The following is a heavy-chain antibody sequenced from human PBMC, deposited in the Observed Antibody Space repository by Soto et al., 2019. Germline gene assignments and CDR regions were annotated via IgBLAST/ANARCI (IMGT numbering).Heavy chain of an antibody. CDR3: ARASSSVADY. CDR2: INHSGST. V-gene: IGHV4-34*01. J-gene: IGHJ4*02. D-gene: IGHD6-6*01. CDR1: GGSFSGYY. Sequence: QVQLQQWGAGLLKPSETLSLTCAVYGGSFSGYYWSWIRQPPGKGLEWIGEINHSGSTNYNPSLKSRVTISVDPSKNQFSLKLSSVTAADTAVYYCARASSSVADYWGQGTLVTVSS.